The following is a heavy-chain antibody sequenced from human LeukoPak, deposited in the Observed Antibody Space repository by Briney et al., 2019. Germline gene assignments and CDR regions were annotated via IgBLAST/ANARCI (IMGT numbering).Heavy chain of an antibody. J-gene: IGHJ3*02. CDR1: GFTFSSYA. CDR2: ISGSGGST. Sequence: PGGSLRLSCAASGFTFSSYAMSWVRQAPGKGLEWVSAISGSGGSTYYADSVKGRFTISRDNAKNSLYLQMNSLRAEDTAVYYCARDPRTSLDAFDIWGQGTMVTVSS. V-gene: IGHV3-23*01. CDR3: ARDPRTSLDAFDI. D-gene: IGHD2-2*01.